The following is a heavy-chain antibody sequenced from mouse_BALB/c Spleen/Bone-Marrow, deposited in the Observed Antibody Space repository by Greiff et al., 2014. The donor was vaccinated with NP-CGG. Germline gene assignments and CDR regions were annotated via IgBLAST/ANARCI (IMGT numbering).Heavy chain of an antibody. V-gene: IGHV3-8*02. J-gene: IGHJ4*01. CDR3: ARSGSSGYHYYAMDY. Sequence: VQLKESGPSLVKPSQTLSHTCSVTGDSITSGYWNWIRKFPGSKLEYMGFISYSSSTYYNPSLKSRISITRDTSKNLYYLQLNSVTTEDSATYYCARSGSSGYHYYAMDYWGQGTSVTVSS. D-gene: IGHD3-1*01. CDR2: ISYSSST. CDR1: GDSITSGY.